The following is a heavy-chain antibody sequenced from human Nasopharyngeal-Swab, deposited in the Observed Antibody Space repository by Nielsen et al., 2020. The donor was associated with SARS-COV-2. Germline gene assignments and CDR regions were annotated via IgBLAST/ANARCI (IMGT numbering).Heavy chain of an antibody. V-gene: IGHV3-7*03. CDR2: IKQDGSEK. Sequence: WIRKPPGKGLEWVANIKQDGSEKYHADSVKGRFNISRDNAKNSMYLQMNSLRAEVTAVYYCARAQVAYSYGYPWFDPWGQGTRVTVSS. J-gene: IGHJ5*02. CDR3: ARAQVAYSYGYPWFDP. D-gene: IGHD5-18*01.